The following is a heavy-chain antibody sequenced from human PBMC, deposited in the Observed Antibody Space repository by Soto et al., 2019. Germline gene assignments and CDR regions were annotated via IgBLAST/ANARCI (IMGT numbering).Heavy chain of an antibody. CDR2: IYYSGST. Sequence: SETLSLTCTVSGGSISSGGYYWSWIRQHPGKGLEWIGYIYYSGSTYYNPSLKSRVTISVDTSKNQFSLKLSSVTAADTAVYYCARDHTFYCSGGSCSGYYYYYMDVWGKGTTVTVSS. CDR3: ARDHTFYCSGGSCSGYYYYYMDV. J-gene: IGHJ6*03. V-gene: IGHV4-31*03. CDR1: GGSISSGGYY. D-gene: IGHD2-15*01.